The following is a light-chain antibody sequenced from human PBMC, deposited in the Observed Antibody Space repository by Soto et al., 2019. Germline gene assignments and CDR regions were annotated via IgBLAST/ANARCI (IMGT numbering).Light chain of an antibody. CDR3: AAWDDSLSVGV. CDR1: SSEIGNNY. J-gene: IGLJ3*02. V-gene: IGLV1-47*01. Sequence: QSVLKQPPSASGAHGQRVTISCSGSSSEIGNNYVYWYQCLPGTAPKLLIYRNDERPSGVPDRFSGSKSGTSASLAISGLRSEDEADYYCAAWDDSLSVGVFGGGTNFTVL. CDR2: RND.